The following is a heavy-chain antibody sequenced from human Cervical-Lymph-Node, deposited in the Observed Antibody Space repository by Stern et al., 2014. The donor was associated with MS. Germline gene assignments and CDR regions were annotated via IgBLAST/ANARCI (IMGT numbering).Heavy chain of an antibody. CDR3: AREHCSGGSCYSD. CDR2: INHSGST. Sequence: QVQLQQWGAGLLKPSETLSLTCAVYGGSFSGYYWSWIRQPPGKGLEWIGEINHSGSTNYNPSINSRVTISADTSKKQFSLKLSPVTAADTAVYCCAREHCSGGSCYSDWGQGTLVTVSS. CDR1: GGSFSGYY. J-gene: IGHJ4*02. D-gene: IGHD2-15*01. V-gene: IGHV4-34*01.